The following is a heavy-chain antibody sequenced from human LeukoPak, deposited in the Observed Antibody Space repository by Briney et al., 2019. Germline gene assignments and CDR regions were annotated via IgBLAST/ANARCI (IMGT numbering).Heavy chain of an antibody. Sequence: PSETLSLTCTVYGGSISSYYWSWIRQPPGKGLEWIGYIYYSGSTNYNPSLKSRVTISVDTSKNQFSLKLRSVTAADTAVYYCASNDYGDSRFDYWGQGTLVTVSS. CDR3: ASNDYGDSRFDY. V-gene: IGHV4-59*08. CDR1: GGSISSYY. J-gene: IGHJ4*02. D-gene: IGHD4-17*01. CDR2: IYYSGST.